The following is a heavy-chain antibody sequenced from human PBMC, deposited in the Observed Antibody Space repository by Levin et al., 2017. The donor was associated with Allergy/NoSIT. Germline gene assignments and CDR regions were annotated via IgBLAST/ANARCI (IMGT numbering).Heavy chain of an antibody. CDR3: SISYYYYYFVF. Sequence: QAGGSLRLSCEASGFRVASNHMTWFRQPPGRGLQWVSVIYSGGSTLYADPVKGRFTISRDDSKGPLYLQMNSVIPEDTAVYYCSISYYYYYFVFWGKGTTVIVSS. CDR2: IYSGGST. V-gene: IGHV3-66*02. CDR1: GFRVASNH. J-gene: IGHJ6*03.